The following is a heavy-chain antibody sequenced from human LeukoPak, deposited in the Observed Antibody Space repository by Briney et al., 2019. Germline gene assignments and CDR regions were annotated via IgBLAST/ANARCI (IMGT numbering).Heavy chain of an antibody. V-gene: IGHV4-59*08. Sequence: PSETLSLTCTVSTGAISGYYWSWIRQPPGKGLEWIGYIYYSGSTNYNPSLQSRVTISVDTSNNQFSLRLRSVTAADTAVYYCVRQRGRRVWFGPWGQGTLVTVSS. CDR1: TGAISGYY. CDR2: IYYSGST. CDR3: VRQRGRRVWFGP. D-gene: IGHD3-10*01. J-gene: IGHJ5*02.